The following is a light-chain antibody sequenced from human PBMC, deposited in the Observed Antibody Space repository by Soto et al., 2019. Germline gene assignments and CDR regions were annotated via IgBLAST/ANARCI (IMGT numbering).Light chain of an antibody. V-gene: IGKV3-15*01. CDR3: QQYNNWPPLT. CDR1: QSVDIN. CDR2: GAF. Sequence: EIVMTQSPATLSVSPGGRATLSCRASQSVDINLAWYQQRPGQSPRLLVYGAFTRATGLPARFSGRGSGTEFTLTISSLQFEDFAVYYCQQYNNWPPLTLGEGTKVDI. J-gene: IGKJ4*01.